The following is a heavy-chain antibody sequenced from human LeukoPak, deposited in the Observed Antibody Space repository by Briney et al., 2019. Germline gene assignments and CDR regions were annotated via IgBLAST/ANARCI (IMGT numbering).Heavy chain of an antibody. CDR3: ARDHNYAFDN. CDR1: GFPFIEYS. J-gene: IGHJ4*02. D-gene: IGHD1-1*01. V-gene: IGHV3-48*01. Sequence: GGSLRLSCTASGFPFIEYSMNWVRRAPGKGLEWISYIGIDSGNTKYADSVRGRFTISADKAKNSLYLQMNSLRVEDTAVYYCARDHNYAFDNWGQGTLVSVAS. CDR2: IGIDSGNT.